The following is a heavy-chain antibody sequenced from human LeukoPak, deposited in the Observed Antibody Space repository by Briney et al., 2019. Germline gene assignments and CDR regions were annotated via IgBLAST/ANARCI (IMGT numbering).Heavy chain of an antibody. D-gene: IGHD3-10*01. J-gene: IGHJ4*02. Sequence: GVSLRLFCAASGFIFRSYAMSGVPHAPGKALEWGLAISSSGDGTYYADSVKGRFTTSRDNSKNTLYMQMNSLRAEDTAVYYCAKNKWFGESGSNFDYWGQGTLVTVSS. CDR2: ISSSGDGT. V-gene: IGHV3-23*01. CDR3: AKNKWFGESGSNFDY. CDR1: GFIFRSYA.